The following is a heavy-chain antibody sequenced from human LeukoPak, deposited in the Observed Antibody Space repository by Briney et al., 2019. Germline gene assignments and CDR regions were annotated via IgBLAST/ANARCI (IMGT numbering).Heavy chain of an antibody. Sequence: GESLKIFCKGSGYSFTTYWISWVRQMPGKGLEWMGMIDPSDSYTNYRPSFQGHVPISADKSISTAYLQWSSLQASDTAMYYCARRLATVRSPFDIWGQGTMVTVSS. CDR1: GYSFTTYW. J-gene: IGHJ3*02. CDR2: IDPSDSYT. D-gene: IGHD3-16*01. V-gene: IGHV5-10-1*01. CDR3: ARRLATVRSPFDI.